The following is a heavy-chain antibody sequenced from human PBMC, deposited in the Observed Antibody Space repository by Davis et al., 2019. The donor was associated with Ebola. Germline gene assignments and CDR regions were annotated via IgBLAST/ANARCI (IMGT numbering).Heavy chain of an antibody. D-gene: IGHD6-19*01. CDR2: IYYSGNA. Sequence: LRLSCTVSGGSISSSSYYWSWIRQPPGKGLEWIGYIYYSGNAYYSPSLKSRVTISLDTSKNQFSLKLTSVTAADTAVYYCARDKRLAVAGRGADYWGQGTLVTVSS. CDR3: ARDKRLAVAGRGADY. J-gene: IGHJ4*02. CDR1: GGSISSSSYY. V-gene: IGHV4-30-4*01.